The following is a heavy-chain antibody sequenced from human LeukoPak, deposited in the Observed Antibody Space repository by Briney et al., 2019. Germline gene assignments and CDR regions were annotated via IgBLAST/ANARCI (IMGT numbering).Heavy chain of an antibody. CDR3: ARVFYGDRYYFDY. D-gene: IGHD4-17*01. Sequence: PSETLSLTCTVSGGSISSFYCSWIRQPAGKGLEWVGRIYTSGSTNYNPSLRSRVTMSVDTSRNQFSLKLSSVTAADTAVYYCARVFYGDRYYFDYWGQGNLVTVSS. J-gene: IGHJ4*02. CDR1: GGSISSFY. V-gene: IGHV4-4*07. CDR2: IYTSGST.